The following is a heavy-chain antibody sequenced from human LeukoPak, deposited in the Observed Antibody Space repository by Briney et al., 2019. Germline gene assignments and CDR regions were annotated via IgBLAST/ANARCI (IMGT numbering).Heavy chain of an antibody. J-gene: IGHJ4*02. CDR1: GGSISSGSYY. CDR3: ARVTGYMTEDYFDY. V-gene: IGHV4-61*02. Sequence: PSETLSLTCTVSGGSISSGSYYWSWIRQPAGKGLEWIGRIYTSGSTNYNPSLKSRVTISVDTSKNQFSLKLSSVTAADTAVYYCARVTGYMTEDYFDYWGQGTLITVSS. D-gene: IGHD6-13*01. CDR2: IYTSGST.